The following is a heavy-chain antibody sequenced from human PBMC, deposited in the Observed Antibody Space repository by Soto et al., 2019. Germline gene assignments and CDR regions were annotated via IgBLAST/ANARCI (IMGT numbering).Heavy chain of an antibody. CDR1: GDTFTSYG. D-gene: IGHD4-17*01. J-gene: IGHJ4*02. CDR3: SCGYDGYGGYSLDY. CDR2: ISAYNGNT. V-gene: IGHV1-18*01. Sequence: QVQLVQSGAEVKKPGASVKVSCKASGDTFTSYGISWVRQAPGQGLEWMGWISAYNGNTNYAQKLQGRVTMTTDSTERTAYRALSSPRSDYTAVYYCSCGYDGYGGYSLDYWGQGTLVTVSS.